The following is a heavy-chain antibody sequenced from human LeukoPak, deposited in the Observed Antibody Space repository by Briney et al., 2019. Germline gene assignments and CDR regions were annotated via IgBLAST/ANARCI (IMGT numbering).Heavy chain of an antibody. CDR1: GFTVSSNF. CDR2: IYSGGAT. J-gene: IGHJ6*02. V-gene: IGHV3-66*04. CDR3: ARHDSSGYPGRLHGMVV. Sequence: GGPLRLSCAASGFTVSSNFMSWVRQAPGKGLEWVSVIYSGGATYYADSVKGRFTISRDNSKNTLYLQLSSLRAEDTAVYYCARHDSSGYPGRLHGMVVWGQGTTVTASS. D-gene: IGHD3-22*01.